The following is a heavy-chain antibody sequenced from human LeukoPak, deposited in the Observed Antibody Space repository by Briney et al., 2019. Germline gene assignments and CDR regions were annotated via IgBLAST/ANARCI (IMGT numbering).Heavy chain of an antibody. V-gene: IGHV3-48*02. Sequence: GGSLRLSCAASGFTFSSYSMNWVRQAPGKGLEWVSYISSSSSTIYYADSVKGRFTISRDNAKNSLYLQMNSLRDGDTAVYYCARVQGKFTVTHGNDAFDIWGQGAMVTVSS. D-gene: IGHD4-11*01. J-gene: IGHJ3*02. CDR1: GFTFSSYS. CDR3: ARVQGKFTVTHGNDAFDI. CDR2: ISSSSSTI.